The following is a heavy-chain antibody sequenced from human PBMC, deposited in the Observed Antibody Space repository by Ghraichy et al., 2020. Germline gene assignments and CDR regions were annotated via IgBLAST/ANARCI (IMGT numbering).Heavy chain of an antibody. CDR3: ARRDDYGDYGAHYYYYGMDV. CDR1: GGSFSGYY. D-gene: IGHD4-17*01. Sequence: SETLSLTCAVYGGSFSGYYLSWIRQPPGKGLEWIGEINHSGSTNYNPSLKSRVTISVDTSKNQFSLKLSSVTAADTAVYYCARRDDYGDYGAHYYYYGMDVWGQGTTVTVSS. J-gene: IGHJ6*02. CDR2: INHSGST. V-gene: IGHV4-34*01.